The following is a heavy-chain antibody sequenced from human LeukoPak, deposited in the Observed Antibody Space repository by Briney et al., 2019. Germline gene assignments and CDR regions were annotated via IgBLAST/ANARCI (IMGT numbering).Heavy chain of an antibody. Sequence: GESLKISCKGSGYSFTSYWINWVRQMPGKGLEWMGRIDPSDSYTNYSPSFQGHVTISVDKSISTAYLQWSSLKASDTAMYYCARGGRVVVVSTTPDHWGQGSLITVSS. CDR2: IDPSDSYT. J-gene: IGHJ4*02. V-gene: IGHV5-10-1*01. CDR3: ARGGRVVVVSTTPDH. D-gene: IGHD2-15*01. CDR1: GYSFTSYW.